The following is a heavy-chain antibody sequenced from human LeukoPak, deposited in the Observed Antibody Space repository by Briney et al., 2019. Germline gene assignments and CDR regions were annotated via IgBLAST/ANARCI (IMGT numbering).Heavy chain of an antibody. CDR3: ARDPYSANYGNDYYYYMDV. D-gene: IGHD1-26*01. J-gene: IGHJ6*03. CDR2: ITSSGTHI. V-gene: IGHV3-21*01. Sequence: PGGSLRLSCAASGFTFISFNMNWVRQAPGKAMEWVSSITSSGTHIFYADSVRGRFTISRDNAKNSLYLQMDSLGPDDTAVYYCARDPYSANYGNDYYYYMDVWGKGTTVTISS. CDR1: GFTFISFN.